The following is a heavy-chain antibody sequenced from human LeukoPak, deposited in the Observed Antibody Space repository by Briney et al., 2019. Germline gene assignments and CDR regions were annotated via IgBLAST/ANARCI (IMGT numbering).Heavy chain of an antibody. CDR3: ARDGRSRGLSHVNFDY. V-gene: IGHV3-23*01. J-gene: IGHJ4*02. CDR2: IGGSDGRT. CDR1: GFTFSTYA. Sequence: GGSLRLSCAASGFTFSTYAMSWVRQAPGKGLEWVSLIGGSDGRTRYADSVKGRFTMSRDNAKNSLYLQLNSLRAEDTAVYYCARDGRSRGLSHVNFDYWGQGILVTVSS. D-gene: IGHD3-16*02.